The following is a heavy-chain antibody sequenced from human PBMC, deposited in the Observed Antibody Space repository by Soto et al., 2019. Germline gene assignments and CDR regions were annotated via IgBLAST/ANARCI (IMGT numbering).Heavy chain of an antibody. V-gene: IGHV3-11*01. CDR3: ARDPLYIWGSYSNFDY. CDR1: GFTFSDYY. D-gene: IGHD3-16*01. Sequence: PGGSLRLSCAASGFTFSDYYMSWIRQAPGKGLEWVSYISSSGSTIYYADSVKGRFTISRDNAKNSLYLQMNSLRAEDTAVYYCARDPLYIWGSYSNFDYWGQGTLVTVSS. CDR2: ISSSGSTI. J-gene: IGHJ4*02.